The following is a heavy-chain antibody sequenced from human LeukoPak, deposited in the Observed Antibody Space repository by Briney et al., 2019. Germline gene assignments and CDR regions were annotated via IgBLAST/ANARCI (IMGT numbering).Heavy chain of an antibody. CDR3: ARGYSSSSDWLDP. Sequence: PETLSLTCTVSGGSISSYYWNWIRQTPGKGLEWIGYVYYSGSTNYNPSLESRVAISVDASKNQFSLNLTSLTAADTAVYYCARGYSSSSDWLDPWGQGTLVTVSS. V-gene: IGHV4-59*01. CDR2: VYYSGST. J-gene: IGHJ5*02. D-gene: IGHD6-6*01. CDR1: GGSISSYY.